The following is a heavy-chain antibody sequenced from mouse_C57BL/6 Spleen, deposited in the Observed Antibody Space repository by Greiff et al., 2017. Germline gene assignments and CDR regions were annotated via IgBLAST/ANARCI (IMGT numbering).Heavy chain of an antibody. J-gene: IGHJ4*01. CDR2: IDPSDSYT. CDR3: ARWGLLDYAMDY. CDR1: GYTFTSYW. Sequence: QVQLQQPGAELVKPGASVKLSCKASGYTFTSYWMQWVKQRPGQGLEWIGEIDPSDSYTNYNQKFKGQATLTVDTSSSTAYMQLSSLTSEDSAVYDCARWGLLDYAMDYWGQGTSVTASS. V-gene: IGHV1-50*01. D-gene: IGHD2-3*01.